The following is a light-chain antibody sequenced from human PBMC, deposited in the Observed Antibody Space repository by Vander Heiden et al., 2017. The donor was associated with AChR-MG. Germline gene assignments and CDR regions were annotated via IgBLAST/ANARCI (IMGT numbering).Light chain of an antibody. CDR3: SSFTSSSSVVV. J-gene: IGLJ2*01. V-gene: IGLV2-14*03. CDR2: DVS. CDR1: SSDIGGYNY. Sequence: QSPLTQLASVSGSPGQSITVSCTGTSSDIGGYNYVSWYQQHPGKAPNLMIFDVSNRPSGVSNRFSGSKSVNTASLTISGLQAEDEAVYYCSSFTSSSSVVVFGGGTKLTVL.